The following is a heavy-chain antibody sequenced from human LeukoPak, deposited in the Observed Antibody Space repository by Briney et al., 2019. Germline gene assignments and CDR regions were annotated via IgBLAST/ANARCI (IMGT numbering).Heavy chain of an antibody. CDR2: INQSGRT. J-gene: IGHJ4*02. CDR1: GGSLGNYY. Sequence: PSHTLSLMCNVSGGSLGNYYCSSIRLTPGRGLGSLGQINQSGRTNYNPSLKSRVTLSVDTSKKQFSLKLTSMTAADTAGYYCARDSSGDYVFTYWGQGTLVTVSS. D-gene: IGHD4-17*01. CDR3: ARDSSGDYVFTY. V-gene: IGHV4-34*01.